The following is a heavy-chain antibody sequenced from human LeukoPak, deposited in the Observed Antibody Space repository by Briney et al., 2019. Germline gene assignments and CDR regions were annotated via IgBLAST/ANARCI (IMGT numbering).Heavy chain of an antibody. Sequence: TGGSLRLSCAASGFTFRSSWMHWVRQAPGKGLAWVSRINTDGSGTIYADSVKGRFTISRDNAKHTLYLQMNSLRVEDTAVYYCASFTNSAAFDIWGQGTMVTVSS. J-gene: IGHJ3*02. V-gene: IGHV3-74*01. CDR1: GFTFRSSW. CDR3: ASFTNSAAFDI. D-gene: IGHD4-23*01. CDR2: INTDGSGT.